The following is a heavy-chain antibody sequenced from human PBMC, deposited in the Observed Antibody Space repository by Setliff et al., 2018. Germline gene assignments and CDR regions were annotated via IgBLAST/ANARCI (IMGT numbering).Heavy chain of an antibody. V-gene: IGHV1-18*01. Sequence: GASVKVSCKASGYTFTNYGISWVRQAPGQGLERMGYIKSYNGDTYFARNLQGRLSMTTDASSSTAYMELTSLRSDDTAMYYCARDADHYDTDENPIFDYWGQGTLVT. J-gene: IGHJ4*02. CDR2: IKSYNGDT. CDR1: GYTFTNYG. CDR3: ARDADHYDTDENPIFDY. D-gene: IGHD3-9*01.